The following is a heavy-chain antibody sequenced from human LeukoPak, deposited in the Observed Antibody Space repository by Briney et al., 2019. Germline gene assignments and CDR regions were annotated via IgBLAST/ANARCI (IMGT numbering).Heavy chain of an antibody. J-gene: IGHJ4*02. CDR2: INRGGST. CDR1: GGSFSDYY. Sequence: SETLSLTCAVYGGSFSDYYWSWVRQPTGKGLEWIGEINRGGSTTYNPSLKSRVTISVDTSKNQFSLKLSSVTAADTAVYYCARGYGSGSYYGYWGQGTLVTVSS. D-gene: IGHD3-10*01. CDR3: ARGYGSGSYYGY. V-gene: IGHV4-34*01.